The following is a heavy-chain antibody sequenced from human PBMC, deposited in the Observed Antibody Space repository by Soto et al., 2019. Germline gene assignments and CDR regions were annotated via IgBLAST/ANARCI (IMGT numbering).Heavy chain of an antibody. CDR2: ISGSGGST. Sequence: EVQLLESGGGLVQPGGSLRLSCAASGFTFSSYAMSWFRQAPGKGLEWVSAISGSGGSTYYADSVKGRFTISRDNSKNTRYLQMNSLRAEDTAVYYCAASSGWYHACDIWGQGTMVTVSS. V-gene: IGHV3-23*01. CDR1: GFTFSSYA. D-gene: IGHD6-19*01. J-gene: IGHJ3*02. CDR3: AASSGWYHACDI.